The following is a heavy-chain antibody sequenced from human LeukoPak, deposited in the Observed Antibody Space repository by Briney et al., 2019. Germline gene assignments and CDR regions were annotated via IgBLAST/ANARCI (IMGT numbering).Heavy chain of an antibody. D-gene: IGHD5-18*01. CDR2: IKQDGSET. Sequence: GGSLRLSCAASGFTFSSSWMNWVRQAPGKGLVWVAKIKQDGSETYYVDSVKGRFTISRDNARNSLYLQMSSLRVEDTAVYYCARGGLDGWIHLWPSSHFDYGGQGTLVTVSS. V-gene: IGHV3-7*01. J-gene: IGHJ4*02. CDR1: GFTFSSSW. CDR3: ARGGLDGWIHLWPSSHFDY.